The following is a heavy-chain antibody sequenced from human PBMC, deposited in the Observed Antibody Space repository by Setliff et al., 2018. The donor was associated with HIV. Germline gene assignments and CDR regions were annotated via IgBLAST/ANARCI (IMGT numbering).Heavy chain of an antibody. CDR3: ATLNEYAYQTGGWFDP. V-gene: IGHV1-69*13. D-gene: IGHD3-16*01. CDR1: GGGFSNHA. J-gene: IGHJ5*02. CDR2: IIPIFTTT. Sequence: ASVKVSCKASGGGFSNHAITWVRQAPGQGLEWMGVIIPIFTTTDYAQKFRGRLTINADEPTDTAYMELRSLRSADTAIYYCATLNEYAYQTGGWFDPWGQGTPVTVSS.